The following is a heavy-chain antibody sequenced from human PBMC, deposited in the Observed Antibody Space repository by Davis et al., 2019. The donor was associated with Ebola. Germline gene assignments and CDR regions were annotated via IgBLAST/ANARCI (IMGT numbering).Heavy chain of an antibody. CDR1: GGTFSSYA. CDR3: ASLPYYYDSSGYYGNLIGPNLYFDY. CDR2: IIPIFGTA. Sequence: SVKVSCKASGGTFSSYAISWVRQAPGQGLEWMGGIIPIFGTANYAQKFQGRVTITADESTSTAYMELSSLRSEDTAVYYCASLPYYYDSSGYYGNLIGPNLYFDYWGQGTLVTVSS. D-gene: IGHD3-22*01. J-gene: IGHJ4*02. V-gene: IGHV1-69*13.